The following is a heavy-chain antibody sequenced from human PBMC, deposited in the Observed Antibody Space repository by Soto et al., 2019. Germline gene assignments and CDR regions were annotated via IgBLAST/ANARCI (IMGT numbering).Heavy chain of an antibody. CDR3: ARVDSYNWFDP. CDR2: IYYSGST. CDR1: GGSISSYY. Sequence: PSETLSHTCTVSGGSISSYYWSWIRQPPGKGLEWIGYIYYSGSTNYNPSLKSRVTISVDTSKNQFSLKLSSVTAADTAVYYCARVDSYNWFDPWGKGILVTVSS. V-gene: IGHV4-59*01. D-gene: IGHD3-3*01. J-gene: IGHJ5*02.